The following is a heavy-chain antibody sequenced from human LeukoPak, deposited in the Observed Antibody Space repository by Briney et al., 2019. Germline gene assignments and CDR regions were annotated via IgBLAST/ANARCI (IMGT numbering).Heavy chain of an antibody. D-gene: IGHD3-9*01. CDR3: ARQSPSDDILTGYLRAPPRYFDY. CDR2: IYYSGST. V-gene: IGHV4-31*03. Sequence: SETLSLTCTVSGGSISSGGYYWSWIRQHPGKGLEWIGYIYYSGSTYYNPSLKSRVTISVDTSKNQFSLKLSSVTAADTAVYYCARQSPSDDILTGYLRAPPRYFDYWGQGTLVTVSS. CDR1: GGSISSGGYY. J-gene: IGHJ4*02.